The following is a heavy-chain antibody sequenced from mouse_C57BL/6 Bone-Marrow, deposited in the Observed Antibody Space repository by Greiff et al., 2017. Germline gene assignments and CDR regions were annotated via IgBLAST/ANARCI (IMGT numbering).Heavy chain of an antibody. V-gene: IGHV7-3*01. D-gene: IGHD2-4*01. CDR1: GFTFTDYY. Sequence: DVKLVESGGGLVQPGGSLSLSCAASGFTFTDYYMRWVRQPPGQALEWLGCIGNKANGYKSEYSVSVKGRFTISRDNSQTILYHQMNALRADDGAAYYCAGYSDYTWFAYWGQGTLVTVSA. CDR2: IGNKANGYKS. CDR3: AGYSDYTWFAY. J-gene: IGHJ3*01.